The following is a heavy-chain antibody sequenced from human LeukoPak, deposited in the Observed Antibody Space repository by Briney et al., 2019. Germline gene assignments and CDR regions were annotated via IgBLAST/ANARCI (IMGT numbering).Heavy chain of an antibody. CDR3: AREQLAQGYYYYYYGMDV. D-gene: IGHD6-6*01. V-gene: IGHV4-4*07. CDR1: GGSISSYY. J-gene: IGHJ6*02. Sequence: SETLSLTCTVSGGSISSYYWSWIRQPAGKGLEWIGRIYTSGSTNYNPSLKSRVTMSVDTSKNQFSLKLSSVTAADTAVYYCAREQLAQGYYYYYYGMDVWGQGTTATVSS. CDR2: IYTSGST.